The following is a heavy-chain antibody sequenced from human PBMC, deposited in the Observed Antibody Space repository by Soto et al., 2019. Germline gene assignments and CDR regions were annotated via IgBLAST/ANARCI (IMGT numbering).Heavy chain of an antibody. Sequence: HPGGSLRLSCSASGFTFSIYAMHWVRQAPGKGLEYVSAISSNGGSTYYADSVKGRFTISRDNSKNTLYLQMSSLRAEDTAVYYCVKVHISSRYYYFDYWGQGTLVTVSS. J-gene: IGHJ4*02. CDR2: ISSNGGST. D-gene: IGHD6-6*01. CDR3: VKVHISSRYYYFDY. V-gene: IGHV3-64D*08. CDR1: GFTFSIYA.